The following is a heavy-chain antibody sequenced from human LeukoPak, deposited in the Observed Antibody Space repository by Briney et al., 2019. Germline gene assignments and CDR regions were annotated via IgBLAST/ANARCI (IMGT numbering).Heavy chain of an antibody. CDR3: ARAAQGDGGNSPYYFHY. D-gene: IGHD4-23*01. J-gene: IGHJ4*02. Sequence: SETLSLTCAVYGVSFSGYYWNWIRQPPGKGLEWMGEINHSGSTNYNPSLKSRVTISVDASKNQFSLKLSSVTAADTAVYYCARAAQGDGGNSPYYFHYWGQGTLVTVSS. CDR1: GVSFSGYY. V-gene: IGHV4-34*01. CDR2: INHSGST.